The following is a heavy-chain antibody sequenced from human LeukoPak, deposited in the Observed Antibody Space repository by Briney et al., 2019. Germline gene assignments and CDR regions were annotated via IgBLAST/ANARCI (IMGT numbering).Heavy chain of an antibody. CDR2: ISAYNGNT. CDR3: ARAIAVAGTLVRYYYYMDV. Sequence: ASVKVSCKASGYTFTSYGISWVRQAPGQGLEWAGWISAYNGNTNYAQKLQGRVTMTTDTSTSTAYMELRSLRSDDTAVYYCARAIAVAGTLVRYYYYMDVWGKGTTVTVSS. V-gene: IGHV1-18*01. J-gene: IGHJ6*03. D-gene: IGHD6-19*01. CDR1: GYTFTSYG.